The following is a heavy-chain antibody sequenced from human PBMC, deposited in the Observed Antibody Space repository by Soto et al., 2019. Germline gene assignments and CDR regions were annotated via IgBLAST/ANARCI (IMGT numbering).Heavy chain of an antibody. V-gene: IGHV1-2*02. CDR2: LNPKSGGT. D-gene: IGHD2-2*01. CDR1: GFTFSDYY. CDR3: ARERYQVLSDGMDV. J-gene: IGHJ6*02. Sequence: GASVKVSCKASGFTFSDYYMHWVREAPGQGLEWMGWLNPKSGGTTYAQKFQGRLTLSRDTSINTAYMELSRLSIGDTDLYYCARERYQVLSDGMDVWGQGTTVTISS.